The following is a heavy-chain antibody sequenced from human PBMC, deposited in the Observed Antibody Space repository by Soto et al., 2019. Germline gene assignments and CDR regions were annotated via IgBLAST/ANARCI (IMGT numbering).Heavy chain of an antibody. V-gene: IGHV3-23*01. CDR3: AKLGKLRFLEWLFPPVDY. Sequence: GESLKISCAASGFTFSSYAMSWVRQAPGKGLEWVSAISGSGGSTYYADSVKGRFTISRDNSKNTLYLQMNSLRAEDTAVYYCAKLGKLRFLEWLFPPVDYWGQGTLVTVSS. CDR2: ISGSGGST. J-gene: IGHJ4*02. CDR1: GFTFSSYA. D-gene: IGHD3-3*01.